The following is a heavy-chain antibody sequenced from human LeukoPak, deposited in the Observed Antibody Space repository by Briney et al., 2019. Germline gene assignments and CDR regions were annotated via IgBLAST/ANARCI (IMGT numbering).Heavy chain of an antibody. J-gene: IGHJ3*01. CDR3: ARLNNGGNSAFDV. Sequence: PSETLSLTCTVSGGSISSYYWSWVRQPPAKGLEWIGYIYYSGSTNYNPSLNSRVTFSVDPSKNQISLKLSSVTAADAAVYYCARLNNGGNSAFDVWGQGTMVTVSS. D-gene: IGHD4-23*01. V-gene: IGHV4-59*08. CDR2: IYYSGST. CDR1: GGSISSYY.